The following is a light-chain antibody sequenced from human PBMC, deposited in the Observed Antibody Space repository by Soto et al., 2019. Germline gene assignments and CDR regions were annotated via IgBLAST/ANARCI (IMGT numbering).Light chain of an antibody. CDR2: GAS. CDR3: QQYGSSPWT. V-gene: IGKV3-20*01. Sequence: ETVLTQSPGTVSLSPGERATLSCRASQTIRSNYLAWYRQTPGQAPRRLIYGASNRTTGIADRFSGSGSGTDFTLIISRLEPEDIAIYYCQQYGSSPWTFGQGTKVEIK. CDR1: QTIRSNY. J-gene: IGKJ1*01.